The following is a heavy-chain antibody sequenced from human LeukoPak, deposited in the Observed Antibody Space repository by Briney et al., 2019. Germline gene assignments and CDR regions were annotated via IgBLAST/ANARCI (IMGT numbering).Heavy chain of an antibody. V-gene: IGHV1-24*01. D-gene: IGHD3-10*01. CDR3: ATETHYGSGSLH. Sequence: FAPEDDETIYVQRLQGRVTMTEDTSTDTEYMELRSVRSEDTAVYYCATETHYGSGSLHWGQGTLVTVSS. J-gene: IGHJ4*02. CDR2: FAPEDDET.